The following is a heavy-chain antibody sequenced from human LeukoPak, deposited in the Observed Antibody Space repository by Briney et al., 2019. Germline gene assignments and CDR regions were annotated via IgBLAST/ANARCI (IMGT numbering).Heavy chain of an antibody. J-gene: IGHJ3*02. Sequence: SQTLSLTCTVSGASISSGNDYWSWIRQPAGKGLEWIGRVYTGGSTNYNPSLKSRVTLSVDTSKNQFSLKLTSVTAADTAVYYCERGKIAAADHDAFDIWGQGTMVTVSS. D-gene: IGHD6-13*01. V-gene: IGHV4-61*02. CDR1: GASISSGNDY. CDR3: ERGKIAAADHDAFDI. CDR2: VYTGGST.